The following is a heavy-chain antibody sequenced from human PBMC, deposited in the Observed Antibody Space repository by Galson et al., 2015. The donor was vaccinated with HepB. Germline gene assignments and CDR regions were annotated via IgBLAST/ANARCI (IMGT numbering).Heavy chain of an antibody. CDR1: GGTFSSYA. J-gene: IGHJ4*02. CDR2: IIPIFGTA. V-gene: IGHV1-69*13. D-gene: IGHD3-3*01. CDR3: ARDFWSGYSRFDY. Sequence: SVKVSCKASGGTFSSYAISWVRQAPGQGLEWMGGIIPIFGTANYAQKFQGRVTITADESTSTAYMELSSLRSEDTAVYYCARDFWSGYSRFDYWGQGTLVTVSS.